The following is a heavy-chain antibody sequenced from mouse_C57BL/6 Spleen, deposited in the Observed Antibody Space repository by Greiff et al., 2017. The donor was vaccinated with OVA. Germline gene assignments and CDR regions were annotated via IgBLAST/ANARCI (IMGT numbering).Heavy chain of an antibody. CDR3: ARGDYYGKGYAMDY. D-gene: IGHD2-1*01. J-gene: IGHJ4*01. V-gene: IGHV1-55*01. Sequence: VKLQQPGAELVKPGASVKMSCKASGYTFTSYWITWVKQRPGQGLEWIGDIYPGSGSTNYNEKFKSKATLTVDTSSSTAYMQLSSLTSEDSAVYYCARGDYYGKGYAMDYWGQGTSVTVSS. CDR2: IYPGSGST. CDR1: GYTFTSYW.